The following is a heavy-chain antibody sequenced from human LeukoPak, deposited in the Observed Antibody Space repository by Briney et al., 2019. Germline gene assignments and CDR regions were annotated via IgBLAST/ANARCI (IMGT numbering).Heavy chain of an antibody. CDR2: IYYSGST. V-gene: IGHV4-59*12. J-gene: IGHJ4*02. D-gene: IGHD2-15*01. CDR1: GGSISSYY. Sequence: SETLSLTCTVSGGSISSYYWSWIRQPPGKGLEWIGYIYYSGSTNYNPSLKSRVTISVDTSKNQFSLKLSSVTAADTAVYYCAREDLGRDIAYWGQGTLVTVSS. CDR3: AREDLGRDIAY.